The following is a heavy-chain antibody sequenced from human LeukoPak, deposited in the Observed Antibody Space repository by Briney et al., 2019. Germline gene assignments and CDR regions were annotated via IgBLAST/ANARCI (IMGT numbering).Heavy chain of an antibody. CDR1: GFTFSDYY. CDR2: ISSSGSTI. J-gene: IGHJ4*02. V-gene: IGHV3-11*01. Sequence: PGGSLRLSCAASGFTFSDYYMSWIRQAPGKGLEWVSYISSSGSTIYYADSVKGRFTISRDNAKNSLYLQMNSQRAEDTAVYYCAKLANAASDFDYWGQGTLATVSS. CDR3: AKLANAASDFDY. D-gene: IGHD2-21*01.